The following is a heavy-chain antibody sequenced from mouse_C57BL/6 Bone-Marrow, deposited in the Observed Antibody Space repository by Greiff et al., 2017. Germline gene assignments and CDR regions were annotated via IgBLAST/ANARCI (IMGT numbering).Heavy chain of an antibody. Sequence: QVQLQQPGAELVMPGASVKLSCKASGYTFTSYWMHWVKQRPGQGLEWIGEIDPSDSYTNYNQKFKGKATLTVDKSSSTASMQLSSLSSEDSAVYYCGRMGYYYGSSFYWYFDVWGTGTTVTVSS. CDR2: IDPSDSYT. CDR1: GYTFTSYW. J-gene: IGHJ1*03. D-gene: IGHD1-1*01. CDR3: GRMGYYYGSSFYWYFDV. V-gene: IGHV1-69*01.